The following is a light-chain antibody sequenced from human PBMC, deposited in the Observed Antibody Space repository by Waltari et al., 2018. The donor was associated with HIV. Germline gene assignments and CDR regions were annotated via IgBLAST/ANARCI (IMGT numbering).Light chain of an antibody. CDR3: ATWDDSLDGPM. J-gene: IGLJ3*02. Sequence: QSVLTQPPSASGTPGQRVTISCSGSISDIGSNTVNWYQQLPGTTPKLLTYSNDQRPSGVPARFSGSKSGTSASLAISGLRSEDEADYDCATWDDSLDGPMFGGGTKLTVL. CDR1: ISDIGSNT. V-gene: IGLV1-44*01. CDR2: SND.